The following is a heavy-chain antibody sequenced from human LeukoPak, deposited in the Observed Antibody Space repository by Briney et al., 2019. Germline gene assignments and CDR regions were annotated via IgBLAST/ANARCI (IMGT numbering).Heavy chain of an antibody. CDR2: VYYIGTT. Sequence: SETLSLTGTVSGGSVRSPDSYWSWIRQPPGKGLEWIGNVYYIGTTSYSSSLKSRVTISVDISKNHFSLEVTSVTAADTAVYFCARNTSSSPWFDPWGQGTLVTVSS. V-gene: IGHV4-61*03. J-gene: IGHJ5*02. D-gene: IGHD6-6*01. CDR1: GGSVRSPDSY. CDR3: ARNTSSSPWFDP.